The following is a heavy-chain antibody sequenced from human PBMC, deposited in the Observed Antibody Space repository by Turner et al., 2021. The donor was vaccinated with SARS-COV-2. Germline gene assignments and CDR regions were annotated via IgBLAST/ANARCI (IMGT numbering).Heavy chain of an antibody. V-gene: IGHV1-2*02. Sequence: QVQLVQSGAEVKKPGASVKVTCKASGYTFTGYYMHWVRQAPGQGLEWMGWINPNSGGTNYVQKFQGRVTMTRDTSISTAYMEVSRLRSDDTAVYYCYRGPYAFDIWGQGTMVTVSS. D-gene: IGHD4-4*01. CDR3: YRGPYAFDI. CDR2: INPNSGGT. J-gene: IGHJ3*02. CDR1: GYTFTGYY.